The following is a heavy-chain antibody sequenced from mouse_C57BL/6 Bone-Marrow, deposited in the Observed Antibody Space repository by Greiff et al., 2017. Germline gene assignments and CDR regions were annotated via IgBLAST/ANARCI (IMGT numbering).Heavy chain of an antibody. Sequence: DVKLVESGGGLVKPGGSLKLSCAASGFTFSSYAMSWVRQTPEKRLEWVATISDGGSYTYYPDNVKGRFTISRDNAKNNLYLQMSHLKSEDTAMYYCARGGDDYDVPFAYWGQGTLVTVSA. V-gene: IGHV5-4*03. CDR1: GFTFSSYA. J-gene: IGHJ3*01. CDR3: ARGGDDYDVPFAY. CDR2: ISDGGSYT. D-gene: IGHD2-4*01.